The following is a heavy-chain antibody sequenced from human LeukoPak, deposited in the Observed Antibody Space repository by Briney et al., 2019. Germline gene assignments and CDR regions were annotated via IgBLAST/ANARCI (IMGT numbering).Heavy chain of an antibody. CDR3: ARSGYYGSGSWVFDY. J-gene: IGHJ4*02. CDR2: IYYSGST. V-gene: IGHV4-59*01. D-gene: IGHD3-10*01. Sequence: SETLSLTCTVPGGSISSYYWSWIRQPPGKGLEWIGYIYYSGSTNYNPSLKSRVTISVDTSKNQFSLKLSSVTAADTAVYYCARSGYYGSGSWVFDYWGQGTLVTVSS. CDR1: GGSISSYY.